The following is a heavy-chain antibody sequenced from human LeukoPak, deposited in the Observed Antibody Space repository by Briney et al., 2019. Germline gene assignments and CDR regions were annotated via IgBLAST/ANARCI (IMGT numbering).Heavy chain of an antibody. CDR1: GYTFTGHY. CDR3: ARSTLIMIRGAVDY. D-gene: IGHD3-10*01. J-gene: IGHJ4*02. CDR2: INPQRGST. Sequence: PVKVSCKTSGYTFTGHYIHWIRQTPRRGLEWLGWINPQRGSTDSAQNFQGRLTMTRDTSINTAYMELFSLTSDDTAIYYCARSTLIMIRGAVDYWGQGSLVAVSS. V-gene: IGHV1-2*02.